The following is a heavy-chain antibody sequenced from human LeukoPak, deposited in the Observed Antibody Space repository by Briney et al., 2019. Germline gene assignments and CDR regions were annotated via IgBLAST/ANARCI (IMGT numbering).Heavy chain of an antibody. CDR2: ITGSVIFV. CDR3: ARDSSGPWFDP. D-gene: IGHD6-6*01. Sequence: GGSLRLSCAVSGFIFNNYIMNWVRQAPGKGLEWVSSITGSVIFVYYADSVKGRFTISRDNAKNSLFLQMNSLRAEDTAVYYCARDSSGPWFDPWGQGTLVTVSS. CDR1: GFIFNNYI. V-gene: IGHV3-21*01. J-gene: IGHJ5*02.